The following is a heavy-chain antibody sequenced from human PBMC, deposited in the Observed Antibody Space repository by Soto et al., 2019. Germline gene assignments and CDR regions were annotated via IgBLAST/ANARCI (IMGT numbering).Heavy chain of an antibody. V-gene: IGHV1-46*03. CDR1: GYIFTDYY. Sequence: QVQLVQSGAEVKKPGASVKVSCKASGYIFTDYYVHWVRQAPGQGLEWMGKINPSGGSTTYAQKFQGRVTMTRDTSTSAVYMELSSLRSEDTAVYYCAKVVYGSSGSLDYWGQGTLVTVSS. CDR2: INPSGGST. CDR3: AKVVYGSSGSLDY. J-gene: IGHJ4*02. D-gene: IGHD3-22*01.